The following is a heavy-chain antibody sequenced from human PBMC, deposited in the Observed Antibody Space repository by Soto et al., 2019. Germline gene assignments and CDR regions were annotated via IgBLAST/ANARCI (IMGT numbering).Heavy chain of an antibody. CDR1: GYTFTGYY. CDR2: INPNSGGT. D-gene: IGHD6-6*01. CDR3: ASIPRIAAGPNYYYYGMDV. V-gene: IGHV1-2*02. J-gene: IGHJ6*02. Sequence: ASVKVSCKASGYTFTGYYMHWVRQAPGQGLEWMGWINPNSGGTNYAQKFQGRVTMTRDTSISTAYMELSRLRSDDTAVYYCASIPRIAAGPNYYYYGMDVWGQGTTVTVSS.